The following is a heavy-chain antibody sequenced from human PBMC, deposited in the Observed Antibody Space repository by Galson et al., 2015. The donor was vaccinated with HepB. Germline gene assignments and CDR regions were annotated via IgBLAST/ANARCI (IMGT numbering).Heavy chain of an antibody. CDR1: EFTAGSSY. Sequence: SLRLSCAVSEFTAGSSYMTWVRQAPGKGLESVSVIYNGGTTKYADSVKGRFTISRHSSSNSVYLQMNSLHQGPIGLPPGTLLQEHLWG. J-gene: IGHJ6*01. CDR2: IYNGGTT. V-gene: IGHV3-53*04. CDR3: TLLQEHL.